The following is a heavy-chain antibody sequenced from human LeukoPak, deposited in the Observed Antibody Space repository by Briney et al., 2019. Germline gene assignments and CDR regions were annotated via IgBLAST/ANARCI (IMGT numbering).Heavy chain of an antibody. CDR1: GGTFSSYA. V-gene: IGHV1-69*13. D-gene: IGHD2-2*01. J-gene: IGHJ4*02. CDR3: ARDRCSSSSCYFDY. Sequence: GASVKVSCKASGGTFSSYAISWVRQAPGQGLEWMGGIIPIFGTANYAQKFQGRVTITADESTSTAYMELRSLTSDDTAVYYCARDRCSSSSCYFDYWGQGTLVTVSS. CDR2: IIPIFGTA.